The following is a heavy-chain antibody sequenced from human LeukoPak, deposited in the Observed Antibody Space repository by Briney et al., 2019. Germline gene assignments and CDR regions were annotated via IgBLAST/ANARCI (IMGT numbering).Heavy chain of an antibody. CDR2: IYTSGST. CDR3: AREVPYEDAFDI. Sequence: SETLSLTCTVSGGSISSSSYYWSWIRQPAGKGLEWIGRIYTSGSTNYNPSLKSRVTMSVDTSKNQFSLKLSSVTAADTAVYYCAREVPYEDAFDIWGQGTMVTVSS. D-gene: IGHD3-3*01. CDR1: GGSISSSSYY. J-gene: IGHJ3*02. V-gene: IGHV4-61*02.